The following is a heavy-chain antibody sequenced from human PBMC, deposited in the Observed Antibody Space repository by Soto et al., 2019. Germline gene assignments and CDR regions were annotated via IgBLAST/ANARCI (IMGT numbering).Heavy chain of an antibody. V-gene: IGHV3-23*01. CDR2: ISGSGGST. D-gene: IGHD3-3*01. Sequence: GGSLRLSCAASGFTFSSYAMSWVRQAPGKGLEWVSAISGSGGSTYYADSVKGRFTISRDNSKNTLYLQMNSLRAEDTAVYYCAKDLGGTDFWSGLDAFDTWGQGTMVTVSS. CDR1: GFTFSSYA. CDR3: AKDLGGTDFWSGLDAFDT. J-gene: IGHJ3*02.